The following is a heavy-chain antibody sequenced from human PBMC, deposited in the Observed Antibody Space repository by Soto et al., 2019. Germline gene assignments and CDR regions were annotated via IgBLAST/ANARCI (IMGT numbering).Heavy chain of an antibody. CDR2: ISYDGSNK. J-gene: IGHJ3*02. CDR3: AKTLQSSGWFDDAFDI. CDR1: GFTFSSYG. V-gene: IGHV3-30*18. D-gene: IGHD6-19*01. Sequence: QVQLVESGGGVVQPGRSLRLSCAASGFTFSSYGMHWVRQAPGKGLEWVAGISYDGSNKYYADSVKGRFTIYRDNSKNTLYLQMNSLRAEDTAVYYCAKTLQSSGWFDDAFDIWGQGTMVTVSS.